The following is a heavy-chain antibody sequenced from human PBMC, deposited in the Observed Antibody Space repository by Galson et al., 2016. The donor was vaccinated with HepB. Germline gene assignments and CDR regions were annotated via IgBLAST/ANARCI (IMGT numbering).Heavy chain of an antibody. V-gene: IGHV5-51*01. CDR3: ARRGDYYDTSCYDQHYRYFDL. D-gene: IGHD3-22*01. Sequence: QSGAEVKKPGESLKISCKASSYVFTSYWIAWVRQMPGKGLEWMGIIHPSDSDTKYSPSFQGRVTMSADNSISTAYLQWSSLQASDTAMYYCARRGDYYDTSCYDQHYRYFDLWGRGTLVTVSS. CDR1: SYVFTSYW. CDR2: IHPSDSDT. J-gene: IGHJ2*01.